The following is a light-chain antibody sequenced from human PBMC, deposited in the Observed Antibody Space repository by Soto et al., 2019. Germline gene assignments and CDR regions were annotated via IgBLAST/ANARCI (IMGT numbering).Light chain of an antibody. Sequence: QSVLTQPASVSGSPGQSITISCTGTSSDIGDSNYVSWYQQHPGKAPKLMIYDVSNRPSGVSNRFSGSKSAYTASLTISGRQAEDEADYYCTSYTGTTHVVFGGGTQLTV. CDR3: TSYTGTTHVV. CDR1: SSDIGDSNY. CDR2: DVS. J-gene: IGLJ2*01. V-gene: IGLV2-14*01.